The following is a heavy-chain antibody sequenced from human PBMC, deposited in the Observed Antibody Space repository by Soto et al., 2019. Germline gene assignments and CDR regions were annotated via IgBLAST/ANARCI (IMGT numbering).Heavy chain of an antibody. CDR3: ARDFRLLRFLESAYYYYYYMDV. J-gene: IGHJ6*03. CDR2: MNPNSGNT. V-gene: IGHV1-8*01. D-gene: IGHD3-3*01. CDR1: GYTFTSYD. Sequence: ASVKVSCKASGYTFTSYDINWVRQATGQGLEWMGWMNPNSGNTGYAQKFQGRVTMTRNTSISTAYMELSSLRSEDTAVYYCARDFRLLRFLESAYYYYYYMDVWGKGTTVTVS.